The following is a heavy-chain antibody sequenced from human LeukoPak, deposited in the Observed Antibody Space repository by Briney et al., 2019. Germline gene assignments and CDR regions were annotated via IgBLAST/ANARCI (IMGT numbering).Heavy chain of an antibody. J-gene: IGHJ3*02. CDR1: GFTVSSNY. CDR3: ARDIAGDAFDI. CDR2: IYSGGST. V-gene: IGHV3-66*01. D-gene: IGHD3-16*02. Sequence: GGSLRLSCAASGFTVSSNYMSWVRQAPGKGLEWVSVIYSGGSTYYADSVKGRFTISRDNSKNTMYLQMNSLRAEDTAVYYCARDIAGDAFDIWGQGTMVTVSS.